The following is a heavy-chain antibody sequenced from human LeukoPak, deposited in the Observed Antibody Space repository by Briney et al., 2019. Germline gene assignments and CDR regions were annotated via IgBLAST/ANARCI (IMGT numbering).Heavy chain of an antibody. CDR1: GGSFSPYY. CDR2: IYTSGTT. J-gene: IGHJ4*02. D-gene: IGHD6-25*01. V-gene: IGHV4-4*09. CDR3: ARIPAT. Sequence: SETLSLACTVSGGSFSPYYWSRIRQTPGKGLEWIGYIYTSGTTNYNPSLKSRVTISVDTSKNQFSLNLNSVTAADTAVYYCARIPATWGQGTLVTVSS.